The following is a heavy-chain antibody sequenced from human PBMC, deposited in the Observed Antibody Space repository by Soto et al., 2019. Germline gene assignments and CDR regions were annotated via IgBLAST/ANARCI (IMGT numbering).Heavy chain of an antibody. CDR2: ISAYNGNT. J-gene: IGHJ5*02. CDR3: AREDRPLSWFDP. Sequence: ASVKVSCKASGYTFTSYGISWVRQAPGQGLEWMGWISAYNGNTNYAQKLQGRVTMTTDTSTSTSYMELRSLRSDDTAVYYCAREDRPLSWFDPWGQGTLVTVSS. CDR1: GYTFTSYG. V-gene: IGHV1-18*04.